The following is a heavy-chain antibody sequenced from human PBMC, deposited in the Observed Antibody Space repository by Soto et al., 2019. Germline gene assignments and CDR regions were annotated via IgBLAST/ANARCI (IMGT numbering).Heavy chain of an antibody. CDR3: AKNIAVGVRYYGMDV. CDR1: GFTFSSYG. CDR2: ISYDGSNK. V-gene: IGHV3-30*18. Sequence: GGSLRLSCAASGFTFSSYGMHWVRQAPGKGLEWVAVISYDGSNKYYADSVKGRFTISRDNSKNTLYLQMNSLRAEDTAVYYCAKNIAVGVRYYGMDVWGQGTTVTVSS. J-gene: IGHJ6*02. D-gene: IGHD6-19*01.